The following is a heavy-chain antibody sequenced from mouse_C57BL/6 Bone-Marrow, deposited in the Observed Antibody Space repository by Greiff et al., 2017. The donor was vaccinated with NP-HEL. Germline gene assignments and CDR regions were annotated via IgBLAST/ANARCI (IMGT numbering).Heavy chain of an antibody. CDR2: IHPSDSAT. Sequence: QVQLQQPGAELVKPGASVKVSCKASGYTFTSYWMHWVKQRPGQGLEWIGRIHPSDSATNYTQKFKGKATLTVDKSSRTAYLQISSLTSEDSAVYYCAIAYGSYWGQGTLVTVSA. V-gene: IGHV1-74*01. D-gene: IGHD1-1*01. CDR1: GYTFTSYW. CDR3: AIAYGSY. J-gene: IGHJ3*01.